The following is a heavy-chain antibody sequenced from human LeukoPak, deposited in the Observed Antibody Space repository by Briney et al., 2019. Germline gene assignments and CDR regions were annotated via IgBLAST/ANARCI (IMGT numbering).Heavy chain of an antibody. Sequence: SETLSLTCTVSGGSISGYYWSWIRQPPGKGLEWIGSIYHSGSTYYNPSLKSRVTISVDTSKNQFSLKLSSVTAADTAVYYCARGYSSGWYYFDYWGQGTLVTVSS. CDR2: IYHSGST. V-gene: IGHV4-38-2*02. CDR1: GGSISGYY. J-gene: IGHJ4*02. CDR3: ARGYSSGWYYFDY. D-gene: IGHD6-19*01.